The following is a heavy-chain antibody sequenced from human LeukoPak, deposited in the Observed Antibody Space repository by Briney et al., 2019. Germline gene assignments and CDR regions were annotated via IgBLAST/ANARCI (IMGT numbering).Heavy chain of an antibody. Sequence: PSQTLSLTYTVSGGSISSGSYYWSWIRQPAGKGLEWIGRIYTSGSTNYNPSLKSRVTISVDTSKNQFSLKLSSVTAADTAVYYCAREVAARPRDNWYFDLWGRGTLVTVSS. J-gene: IGHJ2*01. CDR2: IYTSGST. D-gene: IGHD6-6*01. CDR3: AREVAARPRDNWYFDL. CDR1: GGSISSGSYY. V-gene: IGHV4-61*02.